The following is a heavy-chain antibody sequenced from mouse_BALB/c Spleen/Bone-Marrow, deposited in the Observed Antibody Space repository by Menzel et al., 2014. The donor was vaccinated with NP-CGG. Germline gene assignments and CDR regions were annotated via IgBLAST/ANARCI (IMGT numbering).Heavy chain of an antibody. D-gene: IGHD2-10*02. CDR1: GYAFSSYW. Sequence: QVQLQQPGAELVRPGSSVKISCKASGYAFSSYWMNWVKQRPGQGLEWIGQIYPGDGDTNYNGKFKGKATLTADKSSSTAYMQLSSLTSEDSAVYLCARQYGNYFDYWGRGTTLTVSS. CDR3: ARQYGNYFDY. CDR2: IYPGDGDT. J-gene: IGHJ2*01. V-gene: IGHV1-80*01.